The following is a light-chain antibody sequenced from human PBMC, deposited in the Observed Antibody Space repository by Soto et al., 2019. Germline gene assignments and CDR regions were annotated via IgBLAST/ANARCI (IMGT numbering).Light chain of an antibody. Sequence: EIVMAQSPATLSVSPGERATLSCRASQSISSNLAWYQQKLGQAPRLLIYRASTRATGIPARFSGSGSGTEFTLTITSLQSEDFAIYYCHQYENWPQTFGQGTKVDSK. CDR1: QSISSN. V-gene: IGKV3-15*01. CDR2: RAS. CDR3: HQYENWPQT. J-gene: IGKJ1*01.